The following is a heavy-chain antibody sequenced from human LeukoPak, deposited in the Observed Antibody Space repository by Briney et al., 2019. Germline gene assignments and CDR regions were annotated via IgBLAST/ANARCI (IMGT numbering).Heavy chain of an antibody. CDR1: GYTFTGHY. J-gene: IGHJ4*02. D-gene: IGHD3-16*01. V-gene: IGHV1-2*02. Sequence: ASVKVSCKASGYTFTGHYVHWVRQAPGQGLEWMGWINPNSGNTNYQQTFQGRVTMTRDTSSSTVYMELSGLISDDTAIYYCARDRGPDWWGSFDFWGQGPLVTVS. CDR2: INPNSGNT. CDR3: ARDRGPDWWGSFDF.